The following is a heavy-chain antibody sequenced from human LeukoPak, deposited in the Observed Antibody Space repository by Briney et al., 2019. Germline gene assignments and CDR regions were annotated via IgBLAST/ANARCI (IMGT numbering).Heavy chain of an antibody. CDR2: IYYSGTT. CDR1: DYSISSGSY. V-gene: IGHV4-38-2*01. D-gene: IGHD1-26*01. Sequence: SETLSLTCGVSDYSISSGSYWGWIRQPPGRGLEWIGSIYYSGTTYYNPSLESRVTISIDASKNQFSLRVTSVTASDTAVYYCAGSSGRYPFIDFWGQGTLVTVSS. CDR3: AGSSGRYPFIDF. J-gene: IGHJ4*02.